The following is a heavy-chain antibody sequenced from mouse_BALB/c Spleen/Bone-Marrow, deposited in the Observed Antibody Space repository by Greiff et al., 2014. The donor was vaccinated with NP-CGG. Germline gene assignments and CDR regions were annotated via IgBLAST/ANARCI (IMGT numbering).Heavy chain of an antibody. CDR1: GFTFSDYY. CDR2: ISDGGSYT. Sequence: VMLVESGGGLVKPGGSLKLSCAASGFTFSDYYMYWVRQTPEKRLEWVATISDGGSYTYYPDSVKGRFTISRDNAKNNLYLQMSSLKSEDTAMYYCARDLITTATSFAYWGQGALVTVSA. CDR3: ARDLITTATSFAY. J-gene: IGHJ3*01. D-gene: IGHD1-2*01. V-gene: IGHV5-4*02.